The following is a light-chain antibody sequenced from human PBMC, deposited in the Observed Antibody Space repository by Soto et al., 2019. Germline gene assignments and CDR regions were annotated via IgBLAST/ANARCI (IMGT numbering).Light chain of an antibody. V-gene: IGKV1D-16*01. J-gene: IGKJ1*01. CDR2: FAS. CDR3: QQYNSYPWT. CDR1: LAIGDR. Sequence: DTQMTQSTSSLSRSFGVSVTLTCRACLAIGDRLAWYQQKPGKVPQLLIYFASTLGSGVPSRFSGRGSGTEFTLTISSLQPDDFATYYCQQYNSYPWTFGQGTKVDIK.